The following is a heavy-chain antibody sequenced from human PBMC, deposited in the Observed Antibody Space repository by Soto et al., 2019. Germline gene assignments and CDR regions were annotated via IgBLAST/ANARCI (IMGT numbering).Heavy chain of an antibody. CDR1: GLVVSTSY. Sequence: ELQLVESGGGLVQPGESLRVSCAASGLVVSTSYISWVRQAPGKGLEWVLAMYSDSRTYYADSVKGRFTTSRDNSKNTLYLQMNRLRVDDTAVYYCARSGDWVGYFDLWGRGTLVTVSS. D-gene: IGHD3-10*01. J-gene: IGHJ2*01. CDR2: MYSDSRT. CDR3: ARSGDWVGYFDL. V-gene: IGHV3-66*01.